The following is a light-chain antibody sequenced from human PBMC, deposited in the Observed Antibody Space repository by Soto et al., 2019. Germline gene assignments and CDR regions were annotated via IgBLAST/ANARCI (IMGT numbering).Light chain of an antibody. Sequence: ETVMTQSPATLSVSPGERATLSCRASQSVSRNFAWYQQRPGQAPRLLIYGASTRATGVRARFSGSGSGTEFALTISSLLSEDFAVYYCQQYNNCPLTFGGGTKVEIK. CDR2: GAS. V-gene: IGKV3-15*01. CDR3: QQYNNCPLT. J-gene: IGKJ4*01. CDR1: QSVSRN.